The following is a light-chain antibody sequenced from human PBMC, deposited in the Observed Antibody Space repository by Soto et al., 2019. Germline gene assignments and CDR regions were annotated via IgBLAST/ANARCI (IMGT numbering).Light chain of an antibody. Sequence: PGERATLSCRASQSVSSYLAWYQQKPGQAPRLLIYDASNRATGIPARFSGSGSGTDFTLTISSLEPEDFAVYYCQQRSTWPITFGQGTRLEIK. CDR3: QQRSTWPIT. J-gene: IGKJ5*01. CDR2: DAS. V-gene: IGKV3-11*01. CDR1: QSVSSY.